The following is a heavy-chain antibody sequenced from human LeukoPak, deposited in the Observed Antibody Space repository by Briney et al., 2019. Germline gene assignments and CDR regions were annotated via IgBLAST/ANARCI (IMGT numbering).Heavy chain of an antibody. D-gene: IGHD5-18*01. CDR1: GYTFTSYA. CDR2: ISGYNGNT. V-gene: IGHV1-18*01. CDR3: ARGYSYGSDYYYGMDV. Sequence: GASVKVSCKASGYTFTSYAISWVRQAPGHGLEWMGWISGYNGNTKYAQKVQGRVTMTTDTSTSTAYMELRSLRSDDTAVYYCARGYSYGSDYYYGMDVWGQGTTVTVSS. J-gene: IGHJ6*02.